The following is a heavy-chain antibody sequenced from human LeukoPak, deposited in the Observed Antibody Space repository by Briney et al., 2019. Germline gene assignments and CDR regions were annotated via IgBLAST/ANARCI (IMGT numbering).Heavy chain of an antibody. CDR1: GYTFTSYY. J-gene: IGHJ4*02. Sequence: ASVKVSCKASGYTFTSYYMHWVRQAPGQGLEWMGIINPSGGSTSYAQKFQGRVTMTRDTSTSTVYMELSSLRSEDTAVYYCARGPHSRDGYTYFGYWGQGTLVTVSS. CDR2: INPSGGST. D-gene: IGHD5-24*01. V-gene: IGHV1-46*01. CDR3: ARGPHSRDGYTYFGY.